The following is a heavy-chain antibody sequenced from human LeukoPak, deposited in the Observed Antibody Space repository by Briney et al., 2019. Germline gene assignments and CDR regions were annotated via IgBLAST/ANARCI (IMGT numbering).Heavy chain of an antibody. D-gene: IGHD2-15*01. CDR2: ILSDGSKE. Sequence: GGSLRLSCAASGFTFSSYGMHWVRQAPGKGLEWVAVILSDGSKEFYTDSVKGRFTISRDNSKNTLYLQMNSLRAEDTAVYYCAKELSYCSGGSCFWGQGTLVTVPS. V-gene: IGHV3-33*06. CDR1: GFTFSSYG. J-gene: IGHJ4*02. CDR3: AKELSYCSGGSCF.